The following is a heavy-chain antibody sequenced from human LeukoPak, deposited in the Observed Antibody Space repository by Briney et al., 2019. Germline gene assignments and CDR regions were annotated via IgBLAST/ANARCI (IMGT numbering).Heavy chain of an antibody. D-gene: IGHD3-10*01. CDR2: ISAYNGAT. V-gene: IGHV1-18*01. Sequence: ASVKVSCKASGYTFISHGITWVRQAPGQGLEWMGWISAYNGATNYAQKLQGRVTMTTDTTTSRAYMELRSLRSDDTAVYYCARGAVGTNYYFDYWGQGTLVTVSP. CDR3: ARGAVGTNYYFDY. J-gene: IGHJ4*02. CDR1: GYTFISHG.